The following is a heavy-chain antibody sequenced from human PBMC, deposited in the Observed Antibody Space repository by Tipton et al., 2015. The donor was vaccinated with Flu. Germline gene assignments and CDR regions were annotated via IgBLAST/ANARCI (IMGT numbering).Heavy chain of an antibody. Sequence: GLVKPSQTLSLTCAISGDSVSSNSAAWNWIRQSPSRGLEWLGRTYYRSKWYNDYAVSVKSRITINPDTSKNQFSLQLNSVAPEDTAVYYCARAYYDYVWGSYIPHGMDVWGQGTTVPVSS. V-gene: IGHV6-1*01. CDR1: GDSVSSNSAA. CDR2: TYYRSKWYN. CDR3: ARAYYDYVWGSYIPHGMDV. D-gene: IGHD3-16*01. J-gene: IGHJ6*02.